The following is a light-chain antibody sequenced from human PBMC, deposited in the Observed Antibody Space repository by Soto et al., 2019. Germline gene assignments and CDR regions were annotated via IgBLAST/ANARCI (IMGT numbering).Light chain of an antibody. CDR2: GAS. J-gene: IGKJ1*01. Sequence: EVVMTQSPTTLSVSPGERATLSCRASQSVSSNLAWYQQKPGQAPRLLIYGASTRATGIPARFSGSGSGTEFTLTISSLQSEDFALYYCQQYNNWPPWTFGQGTKVE. V-gene: IGKV3-15*01. CDR1: QSVSSN. CDR3: QQYNNWPPWT.